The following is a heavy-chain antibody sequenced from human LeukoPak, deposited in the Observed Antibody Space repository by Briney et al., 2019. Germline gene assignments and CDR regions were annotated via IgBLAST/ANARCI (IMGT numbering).Heavy chain of an antibody. CDR3: ARDPTRDAFDI. D-gene: IGHD4-11*01. J-gene: IGHJ3*02. V-gene: IGHV3-11*04. CDR1: GFTFSDYY. Sequence: GSLRLSCAASGFTFSDYYMSWIRQAPGKGLEWVSYISSSGSTIYYADSVKGRFNISRDNAKNSLYLQMNSLRAEDTAVYYCARDPTRDAFDIWGQGTMVTVSS. CDR2: ISSSGSTI.